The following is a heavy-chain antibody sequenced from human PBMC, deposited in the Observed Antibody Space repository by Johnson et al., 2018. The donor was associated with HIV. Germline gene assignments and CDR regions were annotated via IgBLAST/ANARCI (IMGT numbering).Heavy chain of an antibody. D-gene: IGHD2-21*02. V-gene: IGHV3-NL1*01. Sequence: HVQLVESGGGVVQPGRSLRLSCAASGFTFSSYAMHWVRQAPGKGLEWVSGINWNGGSTGYADSVKGRFTISRDSSKNTLYLQMNSLRAEDTAVYYCARGGAYWGGDCNAFDIWGQGTMVTVSS. CDR2: INWNGGST. CDR1: GFTFSSYA. J-gene: IGHJ3*02. CDR3: ARGGAYWGGDCNAFDI.